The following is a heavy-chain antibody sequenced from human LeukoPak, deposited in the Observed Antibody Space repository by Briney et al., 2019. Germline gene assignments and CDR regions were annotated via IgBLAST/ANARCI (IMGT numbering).Heavy chain of an antibody. J-gene: IGHJ4*02. D-gene: IGHD1-14*01. CDR3: ARGGWDSNYRNHFDY. CDR1: GYTFTSYD. CDR2: MNPNSGNT. V-gene: IGHV1-8*01. Sequence: ASVKVSCKASGYTFTSYDINWVRQATGQGPEWMGWMNPNSGNTGYAQKFQGRVTMTRNTSISTAYMDLSSLRSDDTAVYYCARGGWDSNYRNHFDYWGQGTLVTVSS.